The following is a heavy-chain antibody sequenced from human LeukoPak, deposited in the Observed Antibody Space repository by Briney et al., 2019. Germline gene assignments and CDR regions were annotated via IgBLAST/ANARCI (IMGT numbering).Heavy chain of an antibody. J-gene: IGHJ5*02. Sequence: SETLSLTCTVSGGSISSYYWSWIRQPAGKGLEWIGRIHTSGSTNYNPSLKSRVTMSVDTSKNQFSLKLSSVTAADTAVYYCASERYSPNWFDPWGQGTLVTVSS. CDR1: GGSISSYY. CDR2: IHTSGST. D-gene: IGHD5-18*01. CDR3: ASERYSPNWFDP. V-gene: IGHV4-4*07.